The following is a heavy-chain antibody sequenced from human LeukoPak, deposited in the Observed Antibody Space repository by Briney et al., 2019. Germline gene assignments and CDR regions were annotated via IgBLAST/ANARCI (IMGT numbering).Heavy chain of an antibody. D-gene: IGHD4-11*01. V-gene: IGHV1-18*01. J-gene: IGHJ6*03. Sequence: ASVKVSCKASGYTFTNYGINWVRQAPGQGLEWMGWINAYNGDTNYAQKFQGRVTMTTDTSTSTAYMELSSLRSEDTAVYYCARAPKCTVTICYYFMDVWGKGTTVTISS. CDR2: INAYNGDT. CDR1: GYTFTNYG. CDR3: ARAPKCTVTICYYFMDV.